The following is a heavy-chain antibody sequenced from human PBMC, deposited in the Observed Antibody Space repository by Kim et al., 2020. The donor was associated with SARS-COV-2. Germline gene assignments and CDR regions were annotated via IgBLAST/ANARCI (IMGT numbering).Heavy chain of an antibody. J-gene: IGHJ3*02. V-gene: IGHV1-3*01. Sequence: ASVKVSCKASGFTFTNYVRHWVRQAPGQRLEWMGWINAGNGNPKYSQKFQGRVTITRDSSASAAYMELSSLRSEDTAIYYCGRGEIGYCSSTTCSDAFDIWGQRTMVTLSS. CDR2: INAGNGNP. D-gene: IGHD2-2*01. CDR3: GRGEIGYCSSTTCSDAFDI. CDR1: GFTFTNYV.